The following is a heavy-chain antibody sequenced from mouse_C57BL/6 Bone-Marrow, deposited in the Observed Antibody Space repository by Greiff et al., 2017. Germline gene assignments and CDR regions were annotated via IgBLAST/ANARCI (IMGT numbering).Heavy chain of an antibody. V-gene: IGHV14-2*01. CDR3: ARESQAYYSNYEDDY. D-gene: IGHD2-5*01. CDR1: GFNIKDYY. J-gene: IGHJ2*01. Sequence: VQLKESGTELVKPGASVKLSCTASGFNIKDYYMHWVKQRTEQGLEWIGRIDPEDGETKYAPKFQGKATITADTSSNTAYLQLSSLTSEDTAVYYCARESQAYYSNYEDDYWGQGTTLTVSS. CDR2: IDPEDGET.